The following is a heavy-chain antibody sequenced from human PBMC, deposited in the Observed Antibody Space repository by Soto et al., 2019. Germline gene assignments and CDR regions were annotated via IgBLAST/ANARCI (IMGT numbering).Heavy chain of an antibody. Sequence: KPSETLSLTCTVSGGSVSSGSYYWSWIRQPPGKGLEWIGYIYYSGSTNYNPSLKSRVTISVDTSKNQFSLKLSSVTAADTAVYYCARRGLNWNNGHYYCGMDVWGQGTTVTVSS. CDR1: GGSVSSGSYY. J-gene: IGHJ6*02. CDR3: ARRGLNWNNGHYYCGMDV. D-gene: IGHD1-20*01. CDR2: IYYSGST. V-gene: IGHV4-61*01.